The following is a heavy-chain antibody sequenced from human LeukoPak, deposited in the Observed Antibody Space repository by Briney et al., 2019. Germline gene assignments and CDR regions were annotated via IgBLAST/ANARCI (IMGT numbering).Heavy chain of an antibody. V-gene: IGHV3-23*01. J-gene: IGHJ4*02. CDR1: GFTFSSYA. D-gene: IGHD3-22*01. CDR3: ATDREGDPSAYYLV. Sequence: PGGSLRLSCAASGFTFSSYAMSWVRQAPGKGLEWVSTINGGGVNTHYADSVGGRFTISRGNSKNTLFLQMNSLRDEDTAVYYCATDREGDPSAYYLVGGQGTLITVSS. CDR2: INGGGVNT.